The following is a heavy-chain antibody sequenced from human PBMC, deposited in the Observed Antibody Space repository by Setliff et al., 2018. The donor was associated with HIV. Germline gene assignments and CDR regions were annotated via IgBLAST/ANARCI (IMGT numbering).Heavy chain of an antibody. Sequence: SGPTLVNPTQTLTLTCTFSGFSLSTDGMCVSWIRQPPGKALEWIGYIDFTGNSNYNPSLKSRVTISLDTSKNHFSLNVYSVTTADTAVYFCARIRTGYQYGKEGFFDYWGQGSLVTVSS. V-gene: IGHV4-61*03. J-gene: IGHJ4*02. CDR3: ARIRTGYQYGKEGFFDY. CDR2: IDFTGNS. D-gene: IGHD3-9*01. CDR1: GFSLSTDGMC.